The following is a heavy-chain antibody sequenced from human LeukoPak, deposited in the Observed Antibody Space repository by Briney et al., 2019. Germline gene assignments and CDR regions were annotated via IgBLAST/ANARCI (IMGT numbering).Heavy chain of an antibody. CDR2: IKEDGSEK. Sequence: HPGGSLRLSCAASGFTYSSYWMGWVHQAPGKELEWVANIKEDGSEKYYVDSVKGRFTISRDNAKNSLYLQMNSLRAEDTAVYYCAREGYYDFWSGQLRDEYYYSYMDVWGKGTTVTVCS. D-gene: IGHD3-3*01. V-gene: IGHV3-7*01. CDR1: GFTYSSYW. CDR3: AREGYYDFWSGQLRDEYYYSYMDV. J-gene: IGHJ6*03.